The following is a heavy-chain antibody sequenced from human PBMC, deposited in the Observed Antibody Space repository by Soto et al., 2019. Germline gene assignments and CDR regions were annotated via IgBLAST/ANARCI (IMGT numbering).Heavy chain of an antibody. CDR2: IRSKANSDAT. V-gene: IGHV3-73*01. Sequence: GGSLKLSCVSSGFTFTGSAMHWVRQASGKGLEWVGRIRSKANSDATAYGASVKGRFTISRDDSKNTAYLQMNSLKTEDTAVYYCARGEERVAMPSGYWGQGT. CDR1: GFTFTGSA. CDR3: ARGEERVAMPSGY. D-gene: IGHD2-2*01. J-gene: IGHJ4*02.